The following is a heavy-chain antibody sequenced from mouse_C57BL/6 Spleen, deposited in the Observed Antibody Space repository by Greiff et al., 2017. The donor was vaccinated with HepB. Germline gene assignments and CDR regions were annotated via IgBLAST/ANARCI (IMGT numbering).Heavy chain of an antibody. CDR2: IYPGSGST. Sequence: QVQLKESGAELVKPGASVKMSCKASGYTFTSYWITWVKQRPGQGLEWIGDIYPGSGSTNYNEKFKSKATLTVDTSSSTAYMQLSSLTSEDSAVYYCARLFDYDRYWYFDVWGTGTTVTVSS. V-gene: IGHV1-55*01. J-gene: IGHJ1*03. D-gene: IGHD2-4*01. CDR1: GYTFTSYW. CDR3: ARLFDYDRYWYFDV.